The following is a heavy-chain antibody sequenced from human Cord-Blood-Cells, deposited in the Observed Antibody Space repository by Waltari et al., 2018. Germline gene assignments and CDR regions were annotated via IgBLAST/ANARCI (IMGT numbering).Heavy chain of an antibody. CDR1: GYTFTSYY. Sequence: QVQLVQSGAEVKKPGASVKVSCKASGYTFTSYYMHWVRQAPGQGLEWMGIINPSGGITSDAQKFQGRVTMTRDMSTSTVYMELSSLRSEDTAVYYCARFEPGIAAAGTTFDIWGQGTMVTVSS. J-gene: IGHJ3*02. V-gene: IGHV1-46*01. D-gene: IGHD6-13*01. CDR2: INPSGGIT. CDR3: ARFEPGIAAAGTTFDI.